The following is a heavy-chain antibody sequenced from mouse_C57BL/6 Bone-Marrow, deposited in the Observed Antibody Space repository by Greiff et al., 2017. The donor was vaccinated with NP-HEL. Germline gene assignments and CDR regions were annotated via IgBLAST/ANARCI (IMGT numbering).Heavy chain of an antibody. J-gene: IGHJ4*01. V-gene: IGHV5-2*01. D-gene: IGHD2-5*01. CDR1: EYEFPSHD. Sequence: EVQVVESGGGLVQPGESLKLSCESNEYEFPSHDMSWVRKTPEKRLELVAAINRDGGSTYYPDTMERRFIISRDNTKKTLYRQMSSLRSEDTALDYCASSNLIPHAMDYWGQGTSVTVSS. CDR2: INRDGGST. CDR3: ASSNLIPHAMDY.